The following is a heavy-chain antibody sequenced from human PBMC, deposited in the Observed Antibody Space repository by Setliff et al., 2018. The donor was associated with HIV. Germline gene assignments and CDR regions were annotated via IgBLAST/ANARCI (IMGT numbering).Heavy chain of an antibody. CDR3: ARLVGYYRSDNANSYYMDV. V-gene: IGHV4-39*02. Sequence: SETLSLTCTVSAGSISSTNHYWGWIRQSPGKRLEWIGTVHYGGSTYYNPSLKSRLTISVDTSTNHVSLKLSSVAAADTAVYYCARLVGYYRSDNANSYYMDVWGKGTTVTVSS. CDR2: VHYGGST. CDR1: AGSISSTNHY. J-gene: IGHJ6*03. D-gene: IGHD3-10*01.